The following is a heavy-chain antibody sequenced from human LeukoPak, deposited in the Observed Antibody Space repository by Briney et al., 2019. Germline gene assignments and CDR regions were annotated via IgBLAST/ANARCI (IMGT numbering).Heavy chain of an antibody. CDR1: GFTVSSNY. J-gene: IGHJ4*02. CDR2: IYSGGST. D-gene: IGHD6-6*01. CDR3: ARAAPGGEYYFDY. Sequence: GGSLRLSCAASGFTVSSNYLSWVRQAPGKGLEYVSIIYSGGSTYYADAVKGRFTISRDNSKNTLYLQMNSLRAEDTAVYYCARAAPGGEYYFDYWGLGTLVTVSS. V-gene: IGHV3-53*01.